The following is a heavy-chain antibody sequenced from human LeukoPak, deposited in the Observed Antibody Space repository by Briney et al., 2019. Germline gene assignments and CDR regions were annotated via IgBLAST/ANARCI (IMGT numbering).Heavy chain of an antibody. J-gene: IGHJ4*02. D-gene: IGHD5/OR15-5a*01. Sequence: GGSLRLSCAGSGFIFSDFYMNWVRQAPGKGLEWLAYITPSGSYTAYGDSVKGRFVVSRDNTKDSVYLQRNSLRAEDTAMYFCASDQVSGVFAYWGQGARVAVSS. CDR3: ASDQVSGVFAY. CDR2: ITPSGSYT. V-gene: IGHV3-11*05. CDR1: GFIFSDFY.